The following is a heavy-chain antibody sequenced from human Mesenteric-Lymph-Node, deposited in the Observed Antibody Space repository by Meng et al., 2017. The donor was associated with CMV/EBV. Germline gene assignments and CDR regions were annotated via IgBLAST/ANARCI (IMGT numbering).Heavy chain of an antibody. Sequence: KVSCKGSGYSFTNYWIAWVRQMPGKGLEWMGIIYPGDSDTKYSPSFQGQVTISVDKSINTASLHWSSLKASDTAMYYCARRGNNWNFDYWGQGTLVTVSS. CDR1: GYSFTNYW. J-gene: IGHJ4*02. D-gene: IGHD1-20*01. V-gene: IGHV5-51*01. CDR3: ARRGNNWNFDY. CDR2: IYPGDSDT.